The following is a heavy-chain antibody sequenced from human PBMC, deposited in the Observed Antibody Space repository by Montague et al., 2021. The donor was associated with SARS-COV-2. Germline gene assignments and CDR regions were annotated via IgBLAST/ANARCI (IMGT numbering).Heavy chain of an antibody. D-gene: IGHD2-2*01. CDR1: GFTFSSYS. CDR2: ISSSSSYI. Sequence: SLRLSCAASGFTFSSYSMNWVRQAPGKGLEWVLSISSSSSYIYYADSVNGRFTISRDNAKNSLYLQMNSLRAEDTAVYYCARGVRGSGTRSLWGQGTLVTVST. V-gene: IGHV3-21*01. CDR3: ARGVRGSGTRSL. J-gene: IGHJ4*02.